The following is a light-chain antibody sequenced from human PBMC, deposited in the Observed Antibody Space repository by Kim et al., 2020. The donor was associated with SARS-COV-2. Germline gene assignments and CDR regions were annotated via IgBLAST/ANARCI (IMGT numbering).Light chain of an antibody. J-gene: IGLJ2*01. CDR1: SSNMGNNY. CDR3: GTWDSSLSAVV. Sequence: GHKATMSYSGSSSNMGNNYVSRYQQLPGTAPKLLIYDNNKRPSGIPDRISGSKSGTSATLGITGLQTGDEADYYCGTWDSSLSAVVFGGGTQLTVL. V-gene: IGLV1-51*01. CDR2: DNN.